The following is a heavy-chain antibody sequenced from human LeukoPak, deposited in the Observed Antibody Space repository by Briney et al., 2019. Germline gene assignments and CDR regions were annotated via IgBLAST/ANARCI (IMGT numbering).Heavy chain of an antibody. J-gene: IGHJ3*02. V-gene: IGHV1-58*02. CDR2: IVVGSGNT. Sequence: SVKVSCKASGFTFTSSAMQWVRQARGQRLEWIGWIVVGSGNTNYAQKFQERVTITRDMSTSTAYMELSSLRSEDTAVYYCAAVVYYDSSGYYPGLDAFDIWGQGTMVTVSS. D-gene: IGHD3-22*01. CDR3: AAVVYYDSSGYYPGLDAFDI. CDR1: GFTFTSSA.